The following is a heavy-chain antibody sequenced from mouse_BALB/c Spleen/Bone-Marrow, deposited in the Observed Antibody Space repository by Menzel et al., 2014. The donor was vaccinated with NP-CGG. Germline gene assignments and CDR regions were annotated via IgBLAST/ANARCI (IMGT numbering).Heavy chain of an antibody. J-gene: IGHJ1*01. V-gene: IGHV5-9-1*01. CDR1: GFTFSSYA. CDR2: ISSGGSYT. Sequence: EVMLVESGGGLVKPGGSLKLSCAASGFTFSSYAMSWVRQTPEKRLEWVATISSGGSYTYYPDRVKGRFTISRDNAKNTLYLQMSSLRSEDTAMYYCARPPYYGSSEWYFDVWGAGTTVTVSS. D-gene: IGHD1-1*01. CDR3: ARPPYYGSSEWYFDV.